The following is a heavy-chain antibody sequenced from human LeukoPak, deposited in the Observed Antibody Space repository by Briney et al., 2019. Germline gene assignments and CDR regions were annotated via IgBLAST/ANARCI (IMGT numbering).Heavy chain of an antibody. D-gene: IGHD6-6*01. J-gene: IGHJ5*02. V-gene: IGHV1-2*02. CDR3: ARDRPNNWFDP. Sequence: ASVKVSCKASGFTFTCYYLHWVRQAPGQGREWMGFINPNTGGTVYAQKFHGRVIITRDTSITTAYMELRRLTSDDTAVYYCARDRPNNWFDPWGQGTLVTVSS. CDR1: GFTFTCYY. CDR2: INPNTGGT.